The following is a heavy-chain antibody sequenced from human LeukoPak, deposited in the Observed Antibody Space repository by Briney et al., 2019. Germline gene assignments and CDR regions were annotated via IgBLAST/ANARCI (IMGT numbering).Heavy chain of an antibody. Sequence: GESLKISCKGSGYSFTSYWIGWVRQMPGKGLEWMGIIYPGDSDTRYSPSFQGQVTTSADKSITTAYLQWSSLKASDTAIYYCGTGYYSHYFDYWGQGTLVTVSS. D-gene: IGHD3-9*01. J-gene: IGHJ4*02. CDR1: GYSFTSYW. CDR3: GTGYYSHYFDY. V-gene: IGHV5-51*01. CDR2: IYPGDSDT.